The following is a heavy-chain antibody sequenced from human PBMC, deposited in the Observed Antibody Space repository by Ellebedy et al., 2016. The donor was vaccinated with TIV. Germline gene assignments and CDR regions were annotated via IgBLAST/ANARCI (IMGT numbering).Heavy chain of an antibody. V-gene: IGHV4-4*07. J-gene: IGHJ4*02. D-gene: IGHD6-13*01. CDR1: GVSISSYY. CDR2: IYTSGST. CDR3: ARGIDSSSWYW. Sequence: SETLSLXXTVSGVSISSYYWSWIRQPAGKGLEWIGRIYTSGSTNYNPSLKSRVTMSVDTSKNQFSLKLSSVTAADTAVYYCARGIDSSSWYWWGQGNLVTVSS.